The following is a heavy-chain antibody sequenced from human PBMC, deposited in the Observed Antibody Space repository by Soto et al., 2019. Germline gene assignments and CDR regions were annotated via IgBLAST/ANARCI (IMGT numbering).Heavy chain of an antibody. Sequence: QVQLQQWGAGLLKPSETLSLTCAVYGGSFSGYYWNWIRQPPGKGLEWSGEINHSGSTNYNPSVKGGVTLSVDTSKHQFSLKLSFVTAAATAVYYCARGWGRIFDYWGQGTLVTVSS. CDR3: ARGWGRIFDY. D-gene: IGHD7-27*01. V-gene: IGHV4-34*01. J-gene: IGHJ4*02. CDR1: GGSFSGYY. CDR2: INHSGST.